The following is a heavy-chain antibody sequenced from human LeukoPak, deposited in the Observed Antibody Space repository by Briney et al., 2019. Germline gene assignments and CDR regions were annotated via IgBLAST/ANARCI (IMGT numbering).Heavy chain of an antibody. CDR3: ARHLRDTSGYYSP. J-gene: IGHJ5*02. D-gene: IGHD3-22*01. CDR1: GGTFSSYA. Sequence: SVKVSCKASGGTFSSYAISWVRQAPGQGLEWMGGIIPIFGTANYAQKFQGRVTITADESTSTAYMELRSLRLDDTAVYYCARHLRDTSGYYSPWGQGTLVTVSS. CDR2: IIPIFGTA. V-gene: IGHV1-69*13.